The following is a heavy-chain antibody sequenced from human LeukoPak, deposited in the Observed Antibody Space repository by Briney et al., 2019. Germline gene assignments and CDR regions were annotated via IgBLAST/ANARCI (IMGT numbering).Heavy chain of an antibody. CDR2: INDSGSNT. D-gene: IGHD2-21*02. J-gene: IGHJ4*02. CDR1: GFTFTSYW. Sequence: GGSLRLSCATSGFTFTSYWMHWVRQAPGKGLVWVSNINDSGSNTKYADAVKGRVTASRDNAKNTLYLQMESLSAEATAVYYCARGGKVVTGLDSWGQGALVTVFS. CDR3: ARGGKVVTGLDS. V-gene: IGHV3-74*03.